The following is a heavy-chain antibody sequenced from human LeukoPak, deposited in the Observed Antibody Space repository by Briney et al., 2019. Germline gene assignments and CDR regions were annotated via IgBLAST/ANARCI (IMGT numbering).Heavy chain of an antibody. CDR3: ARGIYTSSPRNPKNFFDY. CDR1: ELTFSSYT. V-gene: IGHV3-21*01. CDR2: ISSSSSYI. D-gene: IGHD2-2*02. J-gene: IGHJ4*02. Sequence: GGSLTLSCAASELTFSSYTMNWVRPAPGKGREWVASISSSSSYIYHADSMKGRFTISRDNAKNSLYLQMNSLRAEDTAVYFCARGIYTSSPRNPKNFFDYWGQGTLVTVSS.